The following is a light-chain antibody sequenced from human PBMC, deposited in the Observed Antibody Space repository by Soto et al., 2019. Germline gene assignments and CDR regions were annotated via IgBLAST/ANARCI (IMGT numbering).Light chain of an antibody. J-gene: IGKJ2*01. Sequence: DVVMTESPLSLSVTLGQPASTSCKSSQTLVHGDGNTYLHWFQQRPGQSPRRLIYYVSNRDSGVPDRFSGSGSGTDFTLKISRVEAEDVGLYFCLQGTHWPYTFGQGTRLEI. CDR2: YVS. CDR3: LQGTHWPYT. V-gene: IGKV2-30*02. CDR1: QTLVHGDGNTY.